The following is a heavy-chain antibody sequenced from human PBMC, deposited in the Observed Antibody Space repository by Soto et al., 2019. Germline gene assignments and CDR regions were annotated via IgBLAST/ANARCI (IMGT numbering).Heavy chain of an antibody. CDR3: SYYYDSSGYYTGSAFDI. CDR2: IIPIFGTA. Sequence: VASVKVSCKASGGTFSSYAISWVRQAPGQGLEWMGGIIPIFGTANYAQKFQGRVTITADESTSTAYMELSSLRSEDTAVYYCSYYYDSSGYYTGSAFDIWGQGTMVTVSS. J-gene: IGHJ3*02. CDR1: GGTFSSYA. D-gene: IGHD3-22*01. V-gene: IGHV1-69*13.